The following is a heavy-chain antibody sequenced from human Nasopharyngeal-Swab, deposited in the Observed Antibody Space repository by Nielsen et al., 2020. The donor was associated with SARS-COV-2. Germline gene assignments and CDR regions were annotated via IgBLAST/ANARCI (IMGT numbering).Heavy chain of an antibody. Sequence: SVKVSCKASGGTFSSYAISWVRQAPGQGLEWMGGIIPIFGTANYAQKFQGRVTITADKSTSTAYMELSSLRSEDTAVYYCARDLDYYGSGSYYPYGYWGQGTLVTVSS. CDR1: GGTFSSYA. D-gene: IGHD3-10*01. V-gene: IGHV1-69*06. CDR2: IIPIFGTA. J-gene: IGHJ4*02. CDR3: ARDLDYYGSGSYYPYGY.